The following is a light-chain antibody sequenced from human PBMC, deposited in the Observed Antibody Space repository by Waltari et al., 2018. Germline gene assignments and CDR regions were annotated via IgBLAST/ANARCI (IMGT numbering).Light chain of an antibody. CDR3: QQYNNWPPWT. J-gene: IGKJ1*01. CDR1: PSVSSK. Sequence: IVMTQSPATLSVSPGDPATLSCRASPSVSSKLAWYQLKPGQAPRLLIYGAFTRATGIPARFSGSVSGTEFILTISSMQSEDFAVYYCQQYNNWPPWTFGQGTKVEIK. CDR2: GAF. V-gene: IGKV3-15*01.